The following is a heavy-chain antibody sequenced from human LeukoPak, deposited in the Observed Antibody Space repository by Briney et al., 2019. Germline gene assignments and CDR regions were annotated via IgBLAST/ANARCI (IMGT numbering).Heavy chain of an antibody. CDR3: ARAVGSLYSSSWHPTYYFDY. CDR1: GGSISSSSYY. D-gene: IGHD6-13*01. J-gene: IGHJ4*02. CDR2: IYYSGST. V-gene: IGHV4-39*07. Sequence: SETLSLTCTVPGGSISSSSYYWGWIRQPPGKGLEWIGSIYYSGSTYYNPSLKSRVTISVDTSKNQFSLKLSSVTAADTAVYYCARAVGSLYSSSWHPTYYFDYRGQGTLVTVSS.